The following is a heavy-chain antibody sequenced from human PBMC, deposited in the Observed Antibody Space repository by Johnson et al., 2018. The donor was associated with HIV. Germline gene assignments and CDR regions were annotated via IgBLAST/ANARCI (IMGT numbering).Heavy chain of an antibody. D-gene: IGHD2-21*01. CDR3: ARDPAYCGGDCYQADAFDI. CDR1: GFTFSSYA. V-gene: IGHV3-30-3*01. CDR2: IPYDGYNK. Sequence: QVQLVESGGGVVQPGRSLRLSCAASGFTFSSYAMHWVRQAPGKGLEWVAVIPYDGYNKYYADSVRGRFTISRDNSKNTLYLQMSSLRAEDTSVDYCARDPAYCGGDCYQADAFDIWGQGTMVTVSS. J-gene: IGHJ3*02.